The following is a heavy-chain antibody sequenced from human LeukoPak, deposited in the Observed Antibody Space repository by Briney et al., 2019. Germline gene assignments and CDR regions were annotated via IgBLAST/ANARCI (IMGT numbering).Heavy chain of an antibody. CDR2: INHSGST. CDR1: GGSISSSNW. D-gene: IGHD3-22*01. J-gene: IGHJ4*02. V-gene: IGHV4-4*02. CDR3: ASGSYDSSGYSDLDY. Sequence: PSGTLSLTCAVSGGSISSSNWWSWIRQPPGQGLEWIGEINHSGSTNYNPSLKSRVTISVDKSKNQFSLKLSSVTAADTAVYYCASGSYDSSGYSDLDYWGQGTLVTVSS.